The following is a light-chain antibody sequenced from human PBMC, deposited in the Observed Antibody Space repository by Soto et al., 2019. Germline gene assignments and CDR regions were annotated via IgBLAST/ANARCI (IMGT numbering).Light chain of an antibody. CDR1: SSNIGAGYD. Sequence: QSVLTQPPSVSGAPGQRVTISCTGSSSNIGAGYDVQWYQQLPGAAPRLLIFGNTNRPSGVPDRFSGSRSGTSASLAISGLQAEDEAEYYYQSYDISLSVSVVFGGGTKLTVL. J-gene: IGLJ2*01. CDR3: QSYDISLSVSVV. CDR2: GNT. V-gene: IGLV1-40*01.